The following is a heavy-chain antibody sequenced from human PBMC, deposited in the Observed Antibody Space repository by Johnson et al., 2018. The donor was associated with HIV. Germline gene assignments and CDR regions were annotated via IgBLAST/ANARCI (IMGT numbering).Heavy chain of an antibody. CDR2: LSWDGGST. CDR3: ARDGEWELEDAFDI. J-gene: IGHJ3*02. D-gene: IGHD1-26*01. Sequence: VQVVESGGGLIQPGGSLRLSCAASGFTVSSNYMSWLRQAPGKGLEWVSLLSWDGGSTYYADSVKGRFTISRDNANNTLYLQLNSLRAEDTAVYYCARDGEWELEDAFDIWGQGTMVTVSS. V-gene: IGHV3-66*03. CDR1: GFTVSSNY.